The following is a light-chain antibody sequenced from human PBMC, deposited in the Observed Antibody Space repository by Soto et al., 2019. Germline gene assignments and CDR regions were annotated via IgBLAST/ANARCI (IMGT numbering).Light chain of an antibody. CDR1: QSFSSN. V-gene: IGKV3-15*01. J-gene: IGKJ1*01. CDR2: GAS. Sequence: EIVMTQSPATLSVSPGERDTLSCRAIQSFSSNLAWYQQKPGQAPRLLIYGASTRATGIPARFSGSGSGTEFTLTISSLQSEDFAVYYCQQYNNWPSVTFGQGTKV. CDR3: QQYNNWPSVT.